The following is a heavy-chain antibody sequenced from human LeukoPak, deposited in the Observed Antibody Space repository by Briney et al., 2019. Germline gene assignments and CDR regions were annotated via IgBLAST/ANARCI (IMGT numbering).Heavy chain of an antibody. CDR3: ARDAPPADYYDSSGYSKDAFDI. Sequence: SVKVSCKASGGTFSSYAISWVRQAPGQGLEWMGGIIPIFGTANYAQKFQGRVTITADKSTSTAYMELSSLRTEDTAVYYCARDAPPADYYDSSGYSKDAFDIWGQGTMVTVSS. V-gene: IGHV1-69*06. CDR2: IIPIFGTA. D-gene: IGHD3-22*01. J-gene: IGHJ3*02. CDR1: GGTFSSYA.